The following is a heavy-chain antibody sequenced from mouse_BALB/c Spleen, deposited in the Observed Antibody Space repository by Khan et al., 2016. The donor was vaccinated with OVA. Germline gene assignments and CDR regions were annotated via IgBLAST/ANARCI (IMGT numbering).Heavy chain of an antibody. CDR1: GYSITSGYG. CDR2: ISYSGST. D-gene: IGHD1-2*01. CDR3: ARTARIKY. J-gene: IGHJ2*01. Sequence: QLEESGPGLVKPSQSLSLTCTVTGYSITSGYGWNWIRQFPGNKLEWMGYISYSGSTNYNPSTKSRISITRDTSKNQFFLQLNSVTTEDTATYYCARTARIKYWGQGTTLTVSS. V-gene: IGHV3-2*02.